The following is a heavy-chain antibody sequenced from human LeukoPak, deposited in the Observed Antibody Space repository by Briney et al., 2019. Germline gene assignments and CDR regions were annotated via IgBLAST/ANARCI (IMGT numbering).Heavy chain of an antibody. D-gene: IGHD5-24*01. V-gene: IGHV4-61*02. Sequence: ASQTLSLTCTVSGGSISSGSYYWSWIRQPAGKGLEWIGRIYTSGSTNYNPSLKSRVTISVDTSKNQFSLKLSSVTAADTAVYNCGQMATPEWHWGQGTLVTVSS. J-gene: IGHJ4*02. CDR1: GGSISSGSYY. CDR3: GQMATPEWH. CDR2: IYTSGST.